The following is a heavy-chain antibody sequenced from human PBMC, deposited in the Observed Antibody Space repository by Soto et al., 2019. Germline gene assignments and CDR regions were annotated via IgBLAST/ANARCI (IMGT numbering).Heavy chain of an antibody. CDR2: IYYSGST. Sequence: PSETLSLTCTVSGGSISSYYWSWIRQPPGKGLEWIGYIYYSGSTNYNPSLKSRVAISVDTSKNQFSLKLSSVTAADTAVYYCARLVYEAVTANWFDPWGQGTLVTVSS. CDR1: GGSISSYY. J-gene: IGHJ5*02. V-gene: IGHV4-59*08. CDR3: ARLVYEAVTANWFDP. D-gene: IGHD3-22*01.